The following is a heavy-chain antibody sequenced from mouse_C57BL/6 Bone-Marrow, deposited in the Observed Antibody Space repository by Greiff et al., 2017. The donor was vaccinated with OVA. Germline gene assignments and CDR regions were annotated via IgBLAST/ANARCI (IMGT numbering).Heavy chain of an antibody. CDR1: GYTFTSYW. J-gene: IGHJ1*03. V-gene: IGHV1-50*01. CDR3: ASEADYYGSSYDWYFDV. D-gene: IGHD1-1*01. CDR2: IDPSDSYT. Sequence: QVQLQQPGAELVKPGASVKLSCKASGYTFTSYWMQWVKQRPGQGLEWIGEIDPSDSYTNYNQKFKGKATLTVDTSSSTAYMQLSSLTSDDSAVYYCASEADYYGSSYDWYFDVWGTGTTVTVSS.